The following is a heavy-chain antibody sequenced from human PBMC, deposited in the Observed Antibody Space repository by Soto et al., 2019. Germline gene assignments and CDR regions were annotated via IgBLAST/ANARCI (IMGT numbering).Heavy chain of an antibody. D-gene: IGHD5-18*01. CDR2: INHSGST. CDR1: GGSFSGYY. Sequence: SETLSLTCAVYGGSFSGYYWSWIRQPPGKGLEWIGEINHSGSTNYNPSLKSRVTISVDTSKNQFSLKLSSVTAADTAVYYCARGGVFGYSYGLIYYGMDVWGHGTTVTVSS. V-gene: IGHV4-34*01. J-gene: IGHJ6*02. CDR3: ARGGVFGYSYGLIYYGMDV.